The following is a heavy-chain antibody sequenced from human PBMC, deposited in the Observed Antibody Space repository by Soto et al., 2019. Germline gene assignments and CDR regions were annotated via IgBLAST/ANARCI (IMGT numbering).Heavy chain of an antibody. Sequence: QVQLQQWGAGLLKPSETLSLTCAVYGASFSGYYWSWIRQPPGKGLGWIGEINHSGSTNYNPSLKSRVTISVNKSKNQFSLKLSSVTAADTAVYYCARGVYCCSTSCYWGMDVWGQGTTVTVSS. CDR1: GASFSGYY. D-gene: IGHD2-2*01. V-gene: IGHV4-34*01. J-gene: IGHJ6*02. CDR2: INHSGST. CDR3: ARGVYCCSTSCYWGMDV.